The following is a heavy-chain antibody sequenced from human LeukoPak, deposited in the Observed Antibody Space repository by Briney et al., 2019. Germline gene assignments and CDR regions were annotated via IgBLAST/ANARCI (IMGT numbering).Heavy chain of an antibody. J-gene: IGHJ6*02. CDR1: GGTFSGYY. Sequence: PSETVSLTCAVYGGTFSGYYWSWILQPPGKGLEWIGEINHSGSTNYNPSLKSRVTISVDTSKNQFSLKLSSVTAADTAVYYCARARIVVVPAATPEYYYGMDVWGQGTTVTVSS. D-gene: IGHD2-2*01. CDR3: ARARIVVVPAATPEYYYGMDV. V-gene: IGHV4-34*01. CDR2: INHSGST.